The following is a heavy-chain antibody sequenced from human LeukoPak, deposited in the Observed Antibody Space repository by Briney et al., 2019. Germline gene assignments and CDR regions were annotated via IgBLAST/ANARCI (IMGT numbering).Heavy chain of an antibody. J-gene: IGHJ4*02. D-gene: IGHD6-19*01. CDR3: ARSRPFGIAVAAVDY. Sequence: SETLSLTCTVSGYSISSGYYWGWIRQPPGKGLEWIGHIYHSGSTYYNPSLKSRVTISVDTSKNQFSLKLSSLTAADTAVYYCARSRPFGIAVAAVDYWGQGTLVTVSS. V-gene: IGHV4-38-2*02. CDR1: GYSISSGYY. CDR2: IYHSGST.